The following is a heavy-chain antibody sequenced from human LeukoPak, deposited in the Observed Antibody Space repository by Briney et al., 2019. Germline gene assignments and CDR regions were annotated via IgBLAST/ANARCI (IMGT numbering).Heavy chain of an antibody. CDR1: GFTFSNYN. Sequence: PGGSLRLSCAASGFTFSNYNLNWVRQAPGKGLEWVSSISISSSYIYYADSVKGRFTISRDNAKDSLYLQMNSLRAEDTAVYYCARGRYDVLAGYQPPYFDYWGQGTLVTVSS. CDR3: ARGRYDVLAGYQPPYFDY. V-gene: IGHV3-21*01. J-gene: IGHJ4*02. D-gene: IGHD3-9*01. CDR2: ISISSSYI.